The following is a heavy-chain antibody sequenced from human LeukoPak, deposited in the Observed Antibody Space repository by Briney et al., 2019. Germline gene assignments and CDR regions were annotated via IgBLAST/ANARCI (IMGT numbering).Heavy chain of an antibody. Sequence: GGSLRLSCAASGFTFSSYAMSWVRQAPGKGLEWVSAISGSGGSTYYADSVKGRFTISRDNSKNTLYLQMNSLRAEDTAVYYCANQLVVPAAIVSYYYYGMDVWGQGTTVTVSS. J-gene: IGHJ6*02. CDR1: GFTFSSYA. CDR3: ANQLVVPAAIVSYYYYGMDV. CDR2: ISGSGGST. V-gene: IGHV3-23*01. D-gene: IGHD2-2*02.